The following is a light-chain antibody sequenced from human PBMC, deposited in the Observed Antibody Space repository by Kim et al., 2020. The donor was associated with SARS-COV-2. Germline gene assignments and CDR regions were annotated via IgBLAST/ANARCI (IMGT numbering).Light chain of an antibody. J-gene: IGKJ3*01. CDR1: QSVSSSF. Sequence: PGERSTRSCRASQSVSSSFIAWYQQRPGQAPRLLIYGASTRATGIPDRFSGSGSGTDFTLTISSLEPEDFAVYHCELYGSSTLFTFGPGTKVDIK. CDR2: GAS. V-gene: IGKV3-20*01. CDR3: ELYGSSTLFT.